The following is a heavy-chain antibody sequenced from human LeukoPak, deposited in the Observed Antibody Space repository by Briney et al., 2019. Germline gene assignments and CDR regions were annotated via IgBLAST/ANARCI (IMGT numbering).Heavy chain of an antibody. CDR3: ARASYSSSLPLDY. CDR1: GFTFSNAW. V-gene: IGHV3-21*01. CDR2: ISSSSSYI. J-gene: IGHJ4*02. D-gene: IGHD6-6*01. Sequence: GGSLRLSCAASGFTFSNAWMSWVRQAPGKGLEWVSSISSSSSYIYYADSVKGRFTISRDNAKNSLYLQMNSLRAEDTAVYYCARASYSSSLPLDYWGQGTLVTVSS.